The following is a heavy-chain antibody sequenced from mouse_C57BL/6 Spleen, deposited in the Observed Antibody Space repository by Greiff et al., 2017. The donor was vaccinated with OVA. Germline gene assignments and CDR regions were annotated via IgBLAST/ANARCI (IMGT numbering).Heavy chain of an antibody. CDR2: IYPGSGST. J-gene: IGHJ2*01. Sequence: QVQLKQPGAELVKPGASVKMSCKASGYTFTSYWITWVKQRPGQGLEWIGDIYPGSGSTNYNEKFKSKATLTVDTSSSTAYMQLSSLTSEDSAVYYCARGAYYSNYVGFDYWGQGTTLTVSS. V-gene: IGHV1-55*01. CDR1: GYTFTSYW. D-gene: IGHD2-5*01. CDR3: ARGAYYSNYVGFDY.